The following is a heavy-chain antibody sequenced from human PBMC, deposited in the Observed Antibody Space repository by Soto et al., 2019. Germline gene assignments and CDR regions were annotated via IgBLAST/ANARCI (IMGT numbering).Heavy chain of an antibody. CDR1: GGSISSYY. V-gene: IGHV4-59*01. Sequence: SETLSLTCTVSGGSISSYYWSWIRQPPGKGLEWIGYIYYSGSTNYNPSLKSRVTISVDTSKNQFSLKLSSVTAADTAVYYCARPEAITMIVGYYFDYWGQGTLVTVSS. CDR3: ARPEAITMIVGYYFDY. CDR2: IYYSGST. D-gene: IGHD3-22*01. J-gene: IGHJ4*02.